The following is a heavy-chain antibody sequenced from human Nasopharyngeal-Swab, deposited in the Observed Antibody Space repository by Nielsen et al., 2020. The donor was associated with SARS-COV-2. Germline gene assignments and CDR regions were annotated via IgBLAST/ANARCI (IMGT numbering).Heavy chain of an antibody. D-gene: IGHD4-11*01. Sequence: SLRLSCAVSGFTFDDYAMHWVRQAPGKGLEWVSSISRNAASIGYAASVKGRFTISRDSAKNSLYLQMSTLRAEDTALYYCAKDSRSSYYDAYYYSMDVWGKGTTVTVSS. CDR3: AKDSRSSYYDAYYYSMDV. J-gene: IGHJ6*03. CDR1: GFTFDDYA. CDR2: ISRNAASI. V-gene: IGHV3-9*01.